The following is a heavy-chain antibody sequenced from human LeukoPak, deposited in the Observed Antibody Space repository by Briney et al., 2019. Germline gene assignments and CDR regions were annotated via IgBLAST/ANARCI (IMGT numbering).Heavy chain of an antibody. J-gene: IGHJ5*02. CDR2: IIPIFGTA. CDR1: GGTFSSYA. CDR3: ARVGGGYDILTGYYNWFDP. D-gene: IGHD3-9*01. Sequence: SVKVSCKASGGTFSSYAISWVRQAPGQGLEWMGGIIPIFGTANYAQKFQGRVTITADESTSTAYMELSSLRSEDTAVYYCARVGGGYDILTGYYNWFDPWGQGTLVTVSS. V-gene: IGHV1-69*13.